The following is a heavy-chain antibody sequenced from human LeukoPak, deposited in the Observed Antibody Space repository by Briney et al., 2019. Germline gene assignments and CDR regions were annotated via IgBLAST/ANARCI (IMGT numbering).Heavy chain of an antibody. V-gene: IGHV3-33*05. CDR2: IQYDGSNE. J-gene: IGHJ4*02. CDR1: GFTFSSYG. CDR3: ARALALTSIAAAGTSTEYYFDY. D-gene: IGHD6-13*01. Sequence: GGSLRLSCTASGFTFSSYGMHWVRQAPGKGLEWVAIIQYDGSNEYYVDSVQGRFTISRDNSKNTLYQQMNSLRAEDTAVYYCARALALTSIAAAGTSTEYYFDYWGQGTLVTVSS.